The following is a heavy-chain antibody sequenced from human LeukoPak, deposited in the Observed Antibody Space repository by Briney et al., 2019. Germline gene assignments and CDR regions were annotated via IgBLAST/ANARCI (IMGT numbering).Heavy chain of an antibody. CDR3: ARSMVRGGMPSGWFDP. CDR1: GGSIISSSYY. Sequence: PSETLSLTCTVSGGSIISSSYYWSWIRQPPGKGLEWIGYIYYSGSTYYNPSLKSRVTISVDTSKNQFSLKLSSVTAADTAVYYCARSMVRGGMPSGWFDPWGQGTLVTVSS. D-gene: IGHD3-10*01. CDR2: IYYSGST. V-gene: IGHV4-30-4*01. J-gene: IGHJ5*02.